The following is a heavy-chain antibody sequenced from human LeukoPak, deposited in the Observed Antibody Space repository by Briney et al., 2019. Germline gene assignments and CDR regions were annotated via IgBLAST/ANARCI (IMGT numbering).Heavy chain of an antibody. CDR2: IYYSWAT. CDR3: ARHVTAGFFDF. V-gene: IGHV4-38-2*01. CDR1: GSSITSDYF. Sequence: SETLSLTCAVSGSSITSDYFWGWIRQPPGKGLEWIATIYYSWATYFNPSLKSRVSISFDPSKNQFSLKLTSLTAADTAIYYCARHVTAGFFDFWGQGILVTVSS. D-gene: IGHD3-10*01. J-gene: IGHJ4*02.